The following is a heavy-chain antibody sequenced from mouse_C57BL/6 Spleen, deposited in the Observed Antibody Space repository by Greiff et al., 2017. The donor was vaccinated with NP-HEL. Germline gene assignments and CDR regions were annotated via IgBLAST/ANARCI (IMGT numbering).Heavy chain of an antibody. Sequence: EVKVEESGGGLVQPGGSMKLSCAASGFTFSDAWMDWVRQSPEKGLEWVAEIRNKANNPATYYAESVKGRFTISRDDSKSSVYLQMNSLRAEDTGIYYCTITTEGYWGQGTTLTVSS. D-gene: IGHD1-1*01. V-gene: IGHV6-6*01. CDR3: TITTEGY. J-gene: IGHJ2*01. CDR1: GFTFSDAW. CDR2: IRNKANNPAT.